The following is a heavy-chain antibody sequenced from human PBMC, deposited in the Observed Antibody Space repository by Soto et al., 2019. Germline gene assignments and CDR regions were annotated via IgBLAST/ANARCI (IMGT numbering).Heavy chain of an antibody. CDR1: GGSISSSSYY. CDR2: IYYSGST. Sequence: SETLSLTCTVSGGSISSSSYYWGWIRQPPGKGLEWIGYIYYSGSTYYNPSLKSRVTISVDTSKNQFSLKLSSVTAADTAVYYCARERSGSYGNWFDPWGQGTLVTVSS. V-gene: IGHV4-30-4*08. CDR3: ARERSGSYGNWFDP. D-gene: IGHD1-26*01. J-gene: IGHJ5*02.